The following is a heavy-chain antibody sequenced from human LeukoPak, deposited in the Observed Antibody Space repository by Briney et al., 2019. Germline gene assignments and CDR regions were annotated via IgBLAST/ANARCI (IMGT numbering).Heavy chain of an antibody. CDR1: GDSISDSDYY. CDR2: IYYTGST. D-gene: IGHD6-6*01. J-gene: IGHJ5*02. Sequence: SETLSLTCTVSGDSISDSDYYWGWIRQPPGKGLEWIGSIYYTGSTYYDPSLKSRLTISVDTSKNQFSLKLSSVTAADTAVYYCARVQIDQGSSSGGWFDPWGQEPWSPSPQ. CDR3: ARVQIDQGSSSGGWFDP. V-gene: IGHV4-39*01.